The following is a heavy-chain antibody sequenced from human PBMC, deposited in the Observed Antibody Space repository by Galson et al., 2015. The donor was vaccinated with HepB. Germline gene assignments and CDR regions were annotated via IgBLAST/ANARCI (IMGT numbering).Heavy chain of an antibody. CDR2: ISYDGSYK. CDR3: AKGGPGRIFMMINRSLGFDP. Sequence: SLRLSCAASGFTFSNYGIHWVRQAPGKGLEWLAVISYDGSYKYYADSVKGQFTVSRDSSRSTLYLQMNSLGTEDTAVYYCAKGGPGRIFMMINRSLGFDPWGQGTLVTVSS. J-gene: IGHJ5*02. CDR1: GFTFSNYG. D-gene: IGHD3-16*01. V-gene: IGHV3-30*18.